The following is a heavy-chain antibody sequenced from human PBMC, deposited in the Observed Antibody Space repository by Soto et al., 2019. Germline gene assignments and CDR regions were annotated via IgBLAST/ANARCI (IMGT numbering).Heavy chain of an antibody. Sequence: QLLESGGGLVQTGGSLRLSCTASGFTFSNYAMSWVRQAPGKGLEWVSGIRSSGESTYYADSVKGRLTISRDNSKTMLYLQSNSLRAEDTAVYYCAKGGRRVLLPMDVWGPGTTVTVSS. V-gene: IGHV3-23*01. CDR1: GFTFSNYA. CDR2: IRSSGEST. CDR3: AKGGRRVLLPMDV. J-gene: IGHJ6*02. D-gene: IGHD2-15*01.